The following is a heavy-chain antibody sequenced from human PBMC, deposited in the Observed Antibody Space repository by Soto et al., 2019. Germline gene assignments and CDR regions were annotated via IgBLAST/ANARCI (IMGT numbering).Heavy chain of an antibody. CDR3: ARPPHVFEPFDV. J-gene: IGHJ3*01. V-gene: IGHV3-11*03. CDR2: ISVSGDYK. CDR1: GFNFTDHY. Sequence: PGGSLRLSCVGSGFNFTDHYMNWVRQAPGKGLEWLSYISVSGDYKNYAGSVQGRFTVSRDNARNSLYLELSSLRVEDTAVYYCARPPHVFEPFDVWGQVSMVTVS. D-gene: IGHD3-16*01.